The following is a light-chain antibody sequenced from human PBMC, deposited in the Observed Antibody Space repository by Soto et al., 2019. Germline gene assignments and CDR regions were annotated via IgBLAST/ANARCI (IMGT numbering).Light chain of an antibody. J-gene: IGKJ2*01. CDR2: AAS. CDR1: QTISSY. Sequence: DIQMTQSPSSLSASVGDRVTITCRASQTISSYLNWYQQKPGNAPKLLIYAASILQNGVPSRFSGSGSGTDFTLPISSLQPEDFASYYCQQSHSIPYTFGQGTKLEIK. V-gene: IGKV1-39*01. CDR3: QQSHSIPYT.